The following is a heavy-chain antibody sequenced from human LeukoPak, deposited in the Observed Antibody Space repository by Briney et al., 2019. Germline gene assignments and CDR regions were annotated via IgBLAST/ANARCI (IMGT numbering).Heavy chain of an antibody. J-gene: IGHJ6*03. CDR3: ARGSRYCSSTSCLYYYYYMDV. CDR2: IYYSGTT. CDR1: GGSISSYY. D-gene: IGHD2-2*01. Sequence: SETLSLTCTVSGGSISSYYWSWIRQPPGKGLEWIGYIYYSGTTNYNPSLKSRVTISVDTSKNQFSLKLSSVTAADTAVYYCARGSRYCSSTSCLYYYYYMDVWGKGTTVTVSS. V-gene: IGHV4-59*12.